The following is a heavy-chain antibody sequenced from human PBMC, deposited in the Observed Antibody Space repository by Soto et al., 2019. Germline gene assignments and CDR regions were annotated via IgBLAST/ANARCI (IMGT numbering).Heavy chain of an antibody. CDR2: IYYSGST. V-gene: IGHV4-30-4*01. D-gene: IGHD3-3*01. CDR3: ARSPYDFWSGKWFDP. J-gene: IGHJ5*02. Sequence: SETLSLTCTVSGGSISSGDYYWSWIRQPPGKGLEWIGYIYYSGSTYYNPSLKSRVTISVDTSKNQFSMKLSSVTAADTAVYYCARSPYDFWSGKWFDPWGQGTLGTVSS. CDR1: GGSISSGDYY.